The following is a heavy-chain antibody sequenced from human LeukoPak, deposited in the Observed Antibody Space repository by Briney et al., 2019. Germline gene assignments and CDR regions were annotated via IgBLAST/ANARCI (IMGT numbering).Heavy chain of an antibody. CDR2: IYYSGST. CDR3: ARVSGYDWESFYDY. V-gene: IGHV4-59*01. CDR1: GGSISSYY. D-gene: IGHD5-12*01. J-gene: IGHJ4*02. Sequence: SETLSLTCTVSGGSISSYYWSWVRQPPGKGLEWIGYIYYSGSTNYNPSLKSRVTISVDTSKKQFSLKLRSVTAADTAVYYCARVSGYDWESFYDYWGQGTLVTVSS.